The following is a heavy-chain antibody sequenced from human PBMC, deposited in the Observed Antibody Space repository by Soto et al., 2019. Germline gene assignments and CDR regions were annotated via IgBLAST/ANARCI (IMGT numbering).Heavy chain of an antibody. V-gene: IGHV1-8*01. D-gene: IGHD1-26*01. J-gene: IGHJ4*02. CDR2: MKGYSGNP. Sequence: QVQLLQSGAEVKKPGASVKISCKASGYNFNNYEINWVRQAPAQGLEWMGWMKGYSGNPLYAQNFQCRLTLTRDTSTNTAYLELTSLAYEDTAIYFCARRRGESYYGLDYWGQGTLVTVSS. CDR3: ARRRGESYYGLDY. CDR1: GYNFNNYE.